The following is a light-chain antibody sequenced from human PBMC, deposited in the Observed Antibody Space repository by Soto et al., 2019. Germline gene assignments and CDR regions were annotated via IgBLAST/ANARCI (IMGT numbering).Light chain of an antibody. CDR3: QQSYSTPIT. J-gene: IGKJ5*01. Sequence: DIQMTQSPSTLSASVGDRVTITCRASQIISSWLAWYQQKPGKAPKLLIYDASSLESGVPSRFSGSGSGTEFTLTISSLQPDDFATYYCQQSYSTPITFGQGTRLEIK. CDR1: QIISSW. CDR2: DAS. V-gene: IGKV1-5*01.